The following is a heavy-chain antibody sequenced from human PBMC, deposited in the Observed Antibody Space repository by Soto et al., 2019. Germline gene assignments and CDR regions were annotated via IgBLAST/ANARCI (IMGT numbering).Heavy chain of an antibody. CDR3: ARVVPGAEAWFGP. D-gene: IGHD2-2*01. CDR1: VYTFSNYG. CDR2: ISLYSDGT. Sequence: ASVKVSCKTSVYTFSNYGITWVRQAPGQPLEWLGWISLYSDGTNYAQKFQGRVSMTTDTSTTTAYMELRSLRSDDTAVYYCARVVPGAEAWFGPWGQGTLVTVSS. V-gene: IGHV1-18*01. J-gene: IGHJ5*02.